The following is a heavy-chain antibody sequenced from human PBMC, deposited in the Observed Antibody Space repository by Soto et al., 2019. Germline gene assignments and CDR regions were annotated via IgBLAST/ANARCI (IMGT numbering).Heavy chain of an antibody. CDR2: ISSSSSYI. D-gene: IGHD6-19*01. CDR1: GFTFSSYS. Sequence: GGSLRLSCAASGFTFSSYSINWVRQAPGKGLEWVSSISSSSSYINYADSVKGRFTISRDNAKNSLYLQMNSLRAEDTAVYYCASLAVAGTGGFDYWGQGTLVTVSS. J-gene: IGHJ4*02. V-gene: IGHV3-21*01. CDR3: ASLAVAGTGGFDY.